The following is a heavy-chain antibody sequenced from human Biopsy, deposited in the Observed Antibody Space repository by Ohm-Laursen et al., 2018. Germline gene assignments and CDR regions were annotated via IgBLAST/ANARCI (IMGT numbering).Heavy chain of an antibody. D-gene: IGHD2-2*01. CDR1: GFTFNNAW. Sequence: SLRLSCAASGFTFNNAWMNWVRQAPGKGLEWVANIKQDGSEEYYVDSVKGRFTISRDNANNSLYLQVNSLRAEDTAVYFCARESSTSGRVRVDSWGQGTLVTVSS. CDR3: ARESSTSGRVRVDS. V-gene: IGHV3-7*01. J-gene: IGHJ5*01. CDR2: IKQDGSEE.